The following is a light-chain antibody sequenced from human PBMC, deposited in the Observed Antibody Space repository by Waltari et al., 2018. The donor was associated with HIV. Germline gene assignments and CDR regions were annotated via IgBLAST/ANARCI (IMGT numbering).Light chain of an antibody. V-gene: IGLV4-60*03. Sequence: QPAVTQSSSASASLGSSVKITCTLTSGHRNNIIAWPPQQPGKAPLFWLKLDGSGTYNKGSGVPDRFSGSSSVAALYLTISKLQAEDEADYYCETWDKNSRVFGGGTKLTVL. CDR2: LDGSGTY. CDR3: ETWDKNSRV. J-gene: IGLJ2*01. CDR1: SGHRNNI.